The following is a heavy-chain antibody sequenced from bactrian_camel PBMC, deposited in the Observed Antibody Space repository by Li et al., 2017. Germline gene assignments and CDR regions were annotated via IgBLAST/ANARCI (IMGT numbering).Heavy chain of an antibody. D-gene: IGHD6*01. CDR3: ATRVERSWTDFGY. J-gene: IGHJ6*01. CDR1: GFTFSGYY. CDR2: IYADGSNT. Sequence: VQLVESGGGLVQPGGSLRLSCAASGFTFSGYYMTWVRQAPGKGLEWVSSIYADGSNTCYTDFVGRFTSSRDNAKNMVYLQMNSLKSEDTALYYCATRVERSWTDFGYWGQGTQVTVS. V-gene: IGHV3-2*01.